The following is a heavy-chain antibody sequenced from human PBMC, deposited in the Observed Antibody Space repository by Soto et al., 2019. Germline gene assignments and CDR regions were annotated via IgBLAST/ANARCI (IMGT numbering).Heavy chain of an antibody. CDR2: IIPIFGTA. CDR1: GGTFSSYA. D-gene: IGHD6-6*01. CDR3: ARDLFRGSSSRSYGMDV. Sequence: ASVKVSCKASGGTFSSYAISWVRQAPGQGLEWMGGIIPIFGTANYAQKFQGRVTITADKSTSTAYMELSSLRSEDTAVYYCARDLFRGSSSRSYGMDVWGQGTTVTVSS. J-gene: IGHJ6*02. V-gene: IGHV1-69*06.